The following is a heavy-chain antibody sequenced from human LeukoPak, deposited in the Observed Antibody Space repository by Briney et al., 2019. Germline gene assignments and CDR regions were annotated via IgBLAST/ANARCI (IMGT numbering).Heavy chain of an antibody. CDR3: ARAPYYSPLYCSSASCYSFNGLDI. V-gene: IGHV4-30-4*08. J-gene: IGHJ3*02. CDR1: GGSISNGDYY. D-gene: IGHD2-2*02. Sequence: SETPSLTCTVSGGSISNGDYYWSWIRQPPGKGLEWIGYIYYSGTMYYNPSLKSRLTMSVDTSKNQFSLKLSSVTAADTAVYYCARAPYYSPLYCSSASCYSFNGLDIWGQGTKVTVSS. CDR2: IYYSGTM.